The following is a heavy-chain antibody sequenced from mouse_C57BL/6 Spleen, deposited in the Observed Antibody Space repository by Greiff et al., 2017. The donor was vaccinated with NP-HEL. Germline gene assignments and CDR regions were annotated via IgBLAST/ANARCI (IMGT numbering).Heavy chain of an antibody. Sequence: VQLQQSGAELVKPGASVKISCKASGYAFSSYWMNWVKQRPGKGLEWIGQIYPGDGDTNYSGKFKGKATLTADKSSSTAYMQLSSLTSEDSAVYFCARSWDGYAMDYWGQGTSVTVSS. V-gene: IGHV1-80*01. CDR3: ARSWDGYAMDY. CDR2: IYPGDGDT. J-gene: IGHJ4*01. D-gene: IGHD4-1*01. CDR1: GYAFSSYW.